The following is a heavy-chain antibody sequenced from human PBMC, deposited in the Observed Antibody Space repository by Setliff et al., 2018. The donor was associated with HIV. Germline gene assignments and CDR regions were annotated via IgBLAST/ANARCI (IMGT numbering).Heavy chain of an antibody. J-gene: IGHJ4*02. Sequence: ASVKVSCKASGYTFTTYYIHWVRQAPGQGLEWMGILNPSGGVTSYAQKFQGRATMTRDTSISIAYMELSRLRSDDTALYFCVRGALLAVFDFDHWGQGTQVTVSS. CDR3: VRGALLAVFDFDH. CDR2: LNPSGGVT. D-gene: IGHD3-10*01. CDR1: GYTFTTYY. V-gene: IGHV1-46*01.